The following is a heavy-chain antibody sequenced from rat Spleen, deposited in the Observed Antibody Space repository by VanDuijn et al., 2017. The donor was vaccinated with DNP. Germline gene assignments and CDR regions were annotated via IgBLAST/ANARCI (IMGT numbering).Heavy chain of an antibody. CDR3: VTRGDPYDNWFAY. J-gene: IGHJ3*01. CDR2: INEHSTIM. Sequence: EVKLVESGGGLVQPGRSLKLSCAVSGLNFNDYWMGWVRQAPGEGLEWIGEINEHSTIMNYAPSLREKISFSRDNAQSTLFLQLTDLESEDTGIYYCVTRGDPYDNWFAYWGRGTLVTVSS. V-gene: IGHV4-2*01. CDR1: GLNFNDYW. D-gene: IGHD4-2*01.